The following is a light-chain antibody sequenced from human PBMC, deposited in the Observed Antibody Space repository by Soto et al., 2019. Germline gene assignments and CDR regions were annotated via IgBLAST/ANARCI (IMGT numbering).Light chain of an antibody. Sequence: QSVLTQPASVSGSPGQSITISCTGTSSDIGGYKHVSWYQHHPGKAPKLMIYEVSNRPSGVSNRFSGSKSGYTASLTISGLQAEDEADYYCNSQRSSGTRVFGTGTKLTVL. CDR3: NSQRSSGTRV. CDR2: EVS. J-gene: IGLJ1*01. CDR1: SSDIGGYKH. V-gene: IGLV2-14*01.